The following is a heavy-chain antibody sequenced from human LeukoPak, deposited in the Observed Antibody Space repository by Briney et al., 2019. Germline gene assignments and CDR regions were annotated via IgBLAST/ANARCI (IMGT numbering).Heavy chain of an antibody. CDR1: GGSISSGDYY. D-gene: IGHD2-21*02. Sequence: SQTLSLTCTVSGGSISSGDYYWSWIRQPPGKGLEWIGYIYYSGSTYYNPSLKSRVTISLDTSKNQFSLNLSSVTAADTAVYYCACCGGDCYSVGFDPWGQGTLVTVSS. CDR2: IYYSGST. CDR3: ACCGGDCYSVGFDP. V-gene: IGHV4-30-4*01. J-gene: IGHJ5*02.